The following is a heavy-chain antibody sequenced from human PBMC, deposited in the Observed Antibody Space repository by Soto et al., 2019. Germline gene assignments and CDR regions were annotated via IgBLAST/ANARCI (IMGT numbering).Heavy chain of an antibody. CDR3: ARVVMGSISSYYYYYMDV. CDR2: ISSSGSTI. D-gene: IGHD6-6*01. Sequence: GGSLRLSCAASGFTFSSYEMNWVRQAPGKGLEWVSYISSSGSTIYYADSVNGRFTISRDNAKNSLYLQMNSLRAEDMAVYYGARVVMGSISSYYYYYMDVWGKGTTVTVSS. J-gene: IGHJ6*03. CDR1: GFTFSSYE. V-gene: IGHV3-48*03.